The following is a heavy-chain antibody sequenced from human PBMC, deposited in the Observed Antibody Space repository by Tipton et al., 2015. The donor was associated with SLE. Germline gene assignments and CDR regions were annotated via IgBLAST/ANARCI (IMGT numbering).Heavy chain of an antibody. D-gene: IGHD3-10*01. CDR2: IYYSGST. CDR3: ARHRWNYGSDYNAFDI. Sequence: GLVKPSETLSLNCTVSAYSIISASYWGWIRQPPGKGLEWIGSIYYSGSTDYNPSLKSRVTLSVDTSKNQFSLNLSSVTSADTAVYFCARHRWNYGSDYNAFDIWGQGTKVTVSS. CDR1: AYSIISASY. J-gene: IGHJ3*02. V-gene: IGHV4-38-2*02.